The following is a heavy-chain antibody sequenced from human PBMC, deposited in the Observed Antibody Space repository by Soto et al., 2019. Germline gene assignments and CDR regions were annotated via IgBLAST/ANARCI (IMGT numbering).Heavy chain of an antibody. CDR3: TGRREWLVTIDY. V-gene: IGHV3-49*03. D-gene: IGHD6-19*01. CDR2: IRNKPYGGRA. J-gene: IGHJ4*02. CDR1: GFTFDNYT. Sequence: DVQLVESGGGLVQPGRSLTLSCRTSGFTFDNYTVGWFRTAPGKGLEWLTFIRNKPYGGRADYAASVEGRFTVSRDDSKSIAYLQMNTLKTEDTAVYYCTGRREWLVTIDYWGQGTLVTVSS.